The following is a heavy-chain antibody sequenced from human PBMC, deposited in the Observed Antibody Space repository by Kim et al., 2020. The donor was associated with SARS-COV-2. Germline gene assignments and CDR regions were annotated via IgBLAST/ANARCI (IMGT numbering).Heavy chain of an antibody. CDR1: GFSFNTYN. CDR2: INYAGDNI. D-gene: IGHD6-19*01. V-gene: IGHV3-48*02. Sequence: GGSLRLSCVGSGFSFNTYNMHWVRQAPGKRREWISYINYAGDNIYYADSVRGRFTISRDNAKNSLYLQMSSLRDDDTAMYYCARAIAVAGRGYFDYWGQG. CDR3: ARAIAVAGRGYFDY. J-gene: IGHJ4*02.